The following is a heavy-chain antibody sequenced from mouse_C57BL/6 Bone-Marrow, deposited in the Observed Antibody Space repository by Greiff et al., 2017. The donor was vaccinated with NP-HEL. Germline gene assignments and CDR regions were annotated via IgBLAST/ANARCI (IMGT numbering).Heavy chain of an antibody. J-gene: IGHJ2*01. Sequence: EVQRVESGGGLVQPGGSLSLSCAASGFTFTDYYMSWVRQPPGKALEWLGFIRNKANGYTTEYSASVKGRFTISRDNSQSILYLQMNALRAEDSATYYCARYSPPTAQAFFDYWGQGTTLTVSS. D-gene: IGHD3-2*02. CDR3: ARYSPPTAQAFFDY. CDR2: IRNKANGYTT. V-gene: IGHV7-3*01. CDR1: GFTFTDYY.